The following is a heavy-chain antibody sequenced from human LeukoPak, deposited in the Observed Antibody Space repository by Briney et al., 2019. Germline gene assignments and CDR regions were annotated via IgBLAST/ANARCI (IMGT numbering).Heavy chain of an antibody. CDR3: ARGRGYSSGCFDY. D-gene: IGHD6-19*01. Sequence: GSLRLSCAASGFTFSSYAMSWVRQPPGKGLEWIGEINHSGSTNYNPSLKSRVTISVDTSKNQFSLKLSSVTAADTAVYYCARGRGYSSGCFDYWGQGTLVTVSS. V-gene: IGHV4-34*01. J-gene: IGHJ4*02. CDR2: INHSGST. CDR1: GFTFSSYA.